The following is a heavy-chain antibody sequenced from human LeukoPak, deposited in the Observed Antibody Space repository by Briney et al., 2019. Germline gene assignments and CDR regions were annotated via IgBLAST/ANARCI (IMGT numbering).Heavy chain of an antibody. V-gene: IGHV7-4-1*02. CDR3: ARGRARSMYSSGPFDP. D-gene: IGHD6-25*01. J-gene: IGHJ5*02. Sequence: GASVKVSCKASGYTFTSYAMNWVRQAPGQGLEWMGWINTNTGNPTYAQGFTGRFVFSLDTSVSTAYLQISSLKAEDTAVYYCARGRARSMYSSGPFDPWGQGTLVTVSS. CDR2: INTNTGNP. CDR1: GYTFTSYA.